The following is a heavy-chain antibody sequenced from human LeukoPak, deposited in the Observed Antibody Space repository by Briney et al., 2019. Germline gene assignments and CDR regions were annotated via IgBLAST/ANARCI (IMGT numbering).Heavy chain of an antibody. D-gene: IGHD3-3*01. V-gene: IGHV1-8*01. CDR2: MNPNSGNT. CDR3: ASSTQPPYDFWSGYYPAAPFDP. CDR1: GYTFTSYD. J-gene: IGHJ5*02. Sequence: ASVKVSCKASGYTFTSYDINWVRQATGQGLEWMGWMNPNSGNTGYAQKFQGRVTMTRNTSISTAYMELSSLRSEDTAVYYCASSTQPPYDFWSGYYPAAPFDPWGQGTLVTVSS.